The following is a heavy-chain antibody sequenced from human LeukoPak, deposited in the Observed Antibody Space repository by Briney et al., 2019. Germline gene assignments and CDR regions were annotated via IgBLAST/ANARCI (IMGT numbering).Heavy chain of an antibody. V-gene: IGHV1-69*01. CDR2: IIPIFGTA. D-gene: IGHD6-19*01. J-gene: IGHJ4*02. Sequence: SVTVSCKASGGTFSSYAISWVRQAPGQGLEWMGGIIPIFGTANYAQKFQGRVTITADESTSTAYMELSSLRSEDAAVYYCAREAVAGTRTPDYWGQGTLVTVSP. CDR1: GGTFSSYA. CDR3: AREAVAGTRTPDY.